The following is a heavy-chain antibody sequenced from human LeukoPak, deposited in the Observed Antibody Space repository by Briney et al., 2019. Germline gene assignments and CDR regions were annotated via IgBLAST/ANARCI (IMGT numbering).Heavy chain of an antibody. D-gene: IGHD2-21*02. CDR2: IYHSGST. Sequence: KPSETLSLTCTVAGVSISSGGYYWSWIRQPPGKGLEWIGYIYHSGSTYYNPSLKSRVTISVDRSKNHFSLKLSSVTAADTAVYYCARDHLMVTGATHWGQGTLVTVSS. V-gene: IGHV4-30-2*01. J-gene: IGHJ4*02. CDR3: ARDHLMVTGATH. CDR1: GVSISSGGYY.